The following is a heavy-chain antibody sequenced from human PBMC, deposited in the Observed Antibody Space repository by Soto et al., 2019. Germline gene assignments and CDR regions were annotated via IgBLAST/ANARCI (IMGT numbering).Heavy chain of an antibody. V-gene: IGHV3-30*03. CDR3: AGYIVQQLER. Sequence: QVQLVESGGGVVQPGRSLRLSCAASGFTFSSYGMHWVRQAPGKGLEWVAVISYDGSNKYYADSVKGRFTISRDNSKNTLYLQMNSLRAEDTAVYYCAGYIVQQLERWGQGTLVTVSS. J-gene: IGHJ4*02. CDR1: GFTFSSYG. D-gene: IGHD6-13*01. CDR2: ISYDGSNK.